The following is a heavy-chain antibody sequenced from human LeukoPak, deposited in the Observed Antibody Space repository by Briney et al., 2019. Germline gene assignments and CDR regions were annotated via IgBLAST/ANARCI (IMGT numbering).Heavy chain of an antibody. CDR2: ISGRGDNT. Sequence: GGSLRLSCAASRFTFSSYAMSWVRQAPGKGLEWVSAISGRGDNTYYADSVKGQFTISRDNSKNTLYLQMNSLRVEDTAVYYCARAPGYFDYWGQGALVTVSS. CDR3: ARAPGYFDY. J-gene: IGHJ4*02. V-gene: IGHV3-23*01. CDR1: RFTFSSYA.